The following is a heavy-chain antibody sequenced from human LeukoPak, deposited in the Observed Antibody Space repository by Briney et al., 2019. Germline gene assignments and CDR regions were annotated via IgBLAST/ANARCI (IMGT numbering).Heavy chain of an antibody. CDR3: ATGDMASTPSAEYFHH. Sequence: GGSLGLSCAASGFIFSDHYMDWVRQAPGKGLEWVGRAKNRVNTYTTLYAASIKGRFTISRDDSQNSLYLQMNSLKTEDTAVYYCATGDMASTPSAEYFHHWGQGTLVIVSS. V-gene: IGHV3-72*01. D-gene: IGHD2-15*01. CDR1: GFIFSDHY. J-gene: IGHJ1*01. CDR2: AKNRVNTYTT.